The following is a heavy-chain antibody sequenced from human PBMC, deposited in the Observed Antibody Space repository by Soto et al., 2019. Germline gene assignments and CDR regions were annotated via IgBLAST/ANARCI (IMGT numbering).Heavy chain of an antibody. D-gene: IGHD2-21*02. CDR2: IKQDGSEK. V-gene: IGHV3-7*03. J-gene: IGHJ4*02. Sequence: GGPLRLSCAASGFTFSSYWMSWVRQAPGKGLEWVANIKQDGSEKYYVDSVKGRFTISRDNAKNSLYLQMNSLRAEDTAVYYCARAQEGILWWGLFDYWGQGTLVTVSS. CDR1: GFTFSSYW. CDR3: ARAQEGILWWGLFDY.